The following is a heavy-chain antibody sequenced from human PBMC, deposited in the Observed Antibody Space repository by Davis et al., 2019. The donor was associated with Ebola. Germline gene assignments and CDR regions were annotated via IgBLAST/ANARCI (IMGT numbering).Heavy chain of an antibody. Sequence: LKISCAASGFTFSSYGMHWVRQAPGKGLEWVAVIWYDGSNKYYADSVKGRFTISRDNSKNTLYLQMNSLRAEDTAVYYCARTPLVSFGMDVWGQGTTVTVYS. D-gene: IGHD1-26*01. J-gene: IGHJ6*02. CDR1: GFTFSSYG. CDR3: ARTPLVSFGMDV. CDR2: IWYDGSNK. V-gene: IGHV3-33*01.